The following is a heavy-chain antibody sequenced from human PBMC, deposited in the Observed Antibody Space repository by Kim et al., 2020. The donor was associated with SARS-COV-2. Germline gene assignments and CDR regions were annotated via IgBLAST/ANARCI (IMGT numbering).Heavy chain of an antibody. CDR1: GFTVSNYW. V-gene: IGHV3-7*01. CDR2: IKQDGSEK. J-gene: IGHJ5*02. CDR3: ASCPMHSAYLFDP. D-gene: IGHD5-18*01. Sequence: GGSLRLSCAASGFTVSNYWMSWVRQAPGKGLEWVANIKQDGSEKYYVDSVKGRFTISRDNAENSLYLQMNSLRAEDTAVYYCASCPMHSAYLFDPWGPG.